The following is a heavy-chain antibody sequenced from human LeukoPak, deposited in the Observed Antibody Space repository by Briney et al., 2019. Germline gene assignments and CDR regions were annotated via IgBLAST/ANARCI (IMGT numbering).Heavy chain of an antibody. V-gene: IGHV4-39*01. CDR3: ASQKTLVRGAIRLFDASDI. D-gene: IGHD3-10*01. Sequence: PSETLSLTCTVSGGSISSNSYFWGWIRQPPGKGLEWIGIIHYSGSIYYSPSLKSRLSISIDPSNNQFSLKLSSVTAADTAVYYCASQKTLVRGAIRLFDASDIWGQGTVVTVSS. J-gene: IGHJ3*02. CDR1: GGSISSNSYF. CDR2: IHYSGSI.